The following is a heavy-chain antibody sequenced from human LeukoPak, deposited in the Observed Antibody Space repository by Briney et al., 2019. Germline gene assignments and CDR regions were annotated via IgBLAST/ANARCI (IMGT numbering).Heavy chain of an antibody. V-gene: IGHV1-24*01. CDR2: FDPEDGET. D-gene: IGHD2-8*01. J-gene: IGHJ4*02. Sequence: ASVKVSCKVSGYTLTELSMHWVRQAPGKGLEWMGGFDPEDGETIYAQKFQGRVTMTEDTSTDTAYMELSSLGSEDTAVYYCATGKIDCTNGVCYTYYFDYWGQGTLVTVSS. CDR1: GYTLTELS. CDR3: ATGKIDCTNGVCYTYYFDY.